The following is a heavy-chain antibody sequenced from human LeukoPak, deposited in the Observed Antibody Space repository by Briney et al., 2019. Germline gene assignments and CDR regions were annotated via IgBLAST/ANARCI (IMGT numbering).Heavy chain of an antibody. CDR1: GGSLTSYY. D-gene: IGHD3-16*01. Sequence: KPSQTLSLTCSVSGGSLTSYYWGWVRQPPGKGLEYIGYIHSDGTTNYNPSLKSRVTVSLDTSRTHFSLRLSFVTAADTAVYFCARLNYRGGEALHFDYWGQGTLVAVSS. V-gene: IGHV4-4*09. J-gene: IGHJ4*02. CDR2: IHSDGTT. CDR3: ARLNYRGGEALHFDY.